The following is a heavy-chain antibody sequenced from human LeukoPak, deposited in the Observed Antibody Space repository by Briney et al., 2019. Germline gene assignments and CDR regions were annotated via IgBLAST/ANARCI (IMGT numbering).Heavy chain of an antibody. J-gene: IGHJ4*02. D-gene: IGHD5-24*01. V-gene: IGHV4-34*01. Sequence: SETLSLTCAVYGGSLSGYYWSWIRQPPGKGLEWIGEINHSGSTNYNPSLKSRVTISVDTSKNQFSLKLSSVTAADTAVYYCARGRDGYNRPFAYWGQGTLVTVSS. CDR1: GGSLSGYY. CDR2: INHSGST. CDR3: ARGRDGYNRPFAY.